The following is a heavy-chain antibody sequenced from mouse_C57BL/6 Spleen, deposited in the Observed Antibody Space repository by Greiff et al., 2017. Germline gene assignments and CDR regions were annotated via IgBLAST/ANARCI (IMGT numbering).Heavy chain of an antibody. CDR2: IDPSDSYT. CDR3: AGSYDCSSNYAMEY. CDR1: GYTFTSYW. Sequence: QVQLQQPGAELVKPGASVKLSCKASGYTFTSYWMPWVNQRPGQGLEWIGEIDPSDSYTNYNQKFKGKATLTVDTSSSTAYMQLSSLTYEDTAVYYCAGSYDCSSNYAMEYWGKGTSVTVAS. D-gene: IGHD1-1*01. J-gene: IGHJ4*01. V-gene: IGHV1-50*01.